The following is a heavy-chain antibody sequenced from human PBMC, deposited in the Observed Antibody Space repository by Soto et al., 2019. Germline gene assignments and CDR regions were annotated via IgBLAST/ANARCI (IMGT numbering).Heavy chain of an antibody. CDR3: ARGGHIVVLPAALDY. Sequence: PGGSLRLSCAASGFTFSSYAMHWVRQAPGKGLEWVAVISYDGSNKDYADSVKGRFTISRDNSKNTVYLQMNSLRAEDTAVYYCARGGHIVVLPAALDYWGQGTLVTVSS. D-gene: IGHD2-2*01. CDR1: GFTFSSYA. J-gene: IGHJ4*02. V-gene: IGHV3-30-3*01. CDR2: ISYDGSNK.